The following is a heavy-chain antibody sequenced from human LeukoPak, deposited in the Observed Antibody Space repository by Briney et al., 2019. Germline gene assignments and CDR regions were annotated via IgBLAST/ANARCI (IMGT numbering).Heavy chain of an antibody. CDR2: INYSGNT. CDR3: ARNELISSNYYYYGMDV. Sequence: TWIRQNPGKGLEWIGYINYSGNTYYNPSLKSRVTISVDTSKNQFSLKLSSVTAADTAVYYCARNELISSNYYYYGMDVWGQGTTVTVSS. V-gene: IGHV4-31*02. J-gene: IGHJ6*02.